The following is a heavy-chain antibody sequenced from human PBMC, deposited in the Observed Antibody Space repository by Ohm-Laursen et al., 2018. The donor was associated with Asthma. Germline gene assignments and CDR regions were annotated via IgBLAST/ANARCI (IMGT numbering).Heavy chain of an antibody. V-gene: IGHV3-30-3*01. D-gene: IGHD3-16*02. J-gene: IGHJ4*02. CDR3: AKDSNRDGGIVGLFDF. CDR2: GGSYYDGGLK. CDR1: GFTFRSYA. Sequence: SLRLSCSASGFTFRSYAMHWVRQAPGKGLEWVAVGGSYYDGGLKYYADSVNGRFTVSRDDSKNTLDLQINSLRAEDTAVYYCAKDSNRDGGIVGLFDFLGQGTLVIVSS.